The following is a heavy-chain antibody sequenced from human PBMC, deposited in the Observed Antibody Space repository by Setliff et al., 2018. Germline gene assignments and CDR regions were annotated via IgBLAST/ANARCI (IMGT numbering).Heavy chain of an antibody. D-gene: IGHD5-18*01. CDR2: INHYGST. Sequence: SETLSLTCAVYGDSFSDYYWSWIRQPPGKGLEWIGEINHYGSTNYKSSLRSRVTISLDTSKNQFALNLKSVTAADTAVYYCARDRTAYSYGLDVWGQGTTVTAP. CDR1: GDSFSDYY. CDR3: ARDRTAYSYGLDV. V-gene: IGHV4-34*01. J-gene: IGHJ6*02.